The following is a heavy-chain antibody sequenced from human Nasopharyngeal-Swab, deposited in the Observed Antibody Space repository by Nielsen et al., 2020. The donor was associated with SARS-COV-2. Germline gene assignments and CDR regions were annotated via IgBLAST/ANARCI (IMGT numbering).Heavy chain of an antibody. CDR3: ARGSGTGSWNFDY. CDR1: GFTFSNFA. CDR2: TSFDGSKK. J-gene: IGHJ4*02. Sequence: GGSLRLSRAASGFTFSNFAMHWVRQAPGKGLEWVALTSFDGSKKYYGDSVKGRFTVSRDNSKNTLYLQMNSLRVEDTSVFYCARGSGTGSWNFDYWGQGALVTVSS. V-gene: IGHV3-30*04. D-gene: IGHD6-13*01.